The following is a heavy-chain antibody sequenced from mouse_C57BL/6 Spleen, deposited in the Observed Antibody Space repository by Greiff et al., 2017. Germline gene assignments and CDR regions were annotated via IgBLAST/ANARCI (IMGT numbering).Heavy chain of an antibody. Sequence: VQLQQPGAELVRPGTSVKLSCKASGYTFTSYWMHWVKQRPGQGLEWIGVIDPSDSYTNYNQKFKGKATLTVDTSSSTAYMQLSSLTSEDSAVYYCARYGGNYYAMDYWGQGTSVTVSS. CDR2: IDPSDSYT. J-gene: IGHJ4*01. CDR3: ARYGGNYYAMDY. CDR1: GYTFTSYW. D-gene: IGHD1-1*02. V-gene: IGHV1-59*01.